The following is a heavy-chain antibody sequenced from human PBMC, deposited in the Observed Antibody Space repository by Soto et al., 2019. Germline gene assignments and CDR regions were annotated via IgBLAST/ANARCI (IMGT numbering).Heavy chain of an antibody. CDR3: AKEYSTSFDY. V-gene: IGHV3-23*01. CDR1: GFTFSDHA. Sequence: PGGSLRLSCAASGFTFSDHAMSWVRQAPGEGLEWVSTISRAGDSAYFAVSVKGRFTISRDNSKNTLHLQMNSLRVGDTAVYFCAKEYSTSFDYWGQGTPVTVSS. CDR2: ISRAGDSA. D-gene: IGHD6-6*01. J-gene: IGHJ4*02.